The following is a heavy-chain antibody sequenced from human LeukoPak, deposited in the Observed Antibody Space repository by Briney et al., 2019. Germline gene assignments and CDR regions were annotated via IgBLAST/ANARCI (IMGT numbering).Heavy chain of an antibody. D-gene: IGHD7-27*01. CDR3: ARTILRAHPWGPPPHFDY. V-gene: IGHV3-11*04. CDR2: ISSSGSTI. J-gene: IGHJ4*02. CDR1: GFTFSDYY. Sequence: GGSLRLSCAASGFTFSDYYMSWIRQAPGKGLEWVSYISSSGSTIYYADSVKGRFTISRDNAKNSLYLQMNSLRAEDTAVYYCARTILRAHPWGPPPHFDYWGQGTLVTVSS.